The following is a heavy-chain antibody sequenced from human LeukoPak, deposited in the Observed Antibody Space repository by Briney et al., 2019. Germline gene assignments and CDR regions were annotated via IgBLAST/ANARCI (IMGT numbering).Heavy chain of an antibody. Sequence: AGGSLRLSCAASGFTFNYYSMNWVRQVPGKGLEWISYISSSSDTIFYADSVMGRFTISRDNVHNALFLQMTSLSPEDTAVYFCARDKARAGAAAFAYWGQGPPVTVSS. D-gene: IGHD6-25*01. CDR1: GFTFNYYS. CDR3: ARDKARAGAAAFAY. V-gene: IGHV3-48*01. J-gene: IGHJ4*02. CDR2: ISSSSDTI.